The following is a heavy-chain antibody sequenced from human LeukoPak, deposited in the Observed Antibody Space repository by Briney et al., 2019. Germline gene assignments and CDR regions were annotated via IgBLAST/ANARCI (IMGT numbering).Heavy chain of an antibody. J-gene: IGHJ4*02. V-gene: IGHV4-34*01. CDR2: INHSGST. D-gene: IGHD5-12*01. CDR1: GGSFSGYY. Sequence: PSETLSLTRAVYGGSFSGYYWSWIRQPPGKGLEWIGEINHSGSTNYNPSLKSRVTISVDTSKNQFSLKLSSVTAADTAVYYCARSSKEATIDYWGQGTLVTVSS. CDR3: ARSSKEATIDY.